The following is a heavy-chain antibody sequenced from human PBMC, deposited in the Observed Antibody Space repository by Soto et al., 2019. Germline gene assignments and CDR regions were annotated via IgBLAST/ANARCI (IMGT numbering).Heavy chain of an antibody. CDR3: ARDEALHPSTVVAGTIDY. V-gene: IGHV3-7*01. J-gene: IGHJ4*02. D-gene: IGHD6-19*01. CDR1: GFTISRNW. Sequence: GGSLRLSCAASGFTISRNWMSWVRKAPGKGLEWVANIKQDGSEKYYVDSVKGRFTISRDNAKNSLFLQMDSLRAEDTAVYYCARDEALHPSTVVAGTIDYWGQGTLVTVSS. CDR2: IKQDGSEK.